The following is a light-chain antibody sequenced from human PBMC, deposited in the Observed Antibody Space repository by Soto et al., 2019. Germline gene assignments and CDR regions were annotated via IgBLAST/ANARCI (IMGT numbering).Light chain of an antibody. CDR2: GAS. J-gene: IGKJ2*03. CDR3: QQYGSSPPYS. CDR1: QGVSSSH. Sequence: EIVLTQSPGSLSLSPGERATLSCRASQGVSSSHLAWYQQKPGQAPRLLIYGASNRATGIPDRFSGSGSGTDFTLTISRLEPEEFAAYYCQQYGSSPPYSFGQGTKV. V-gene: IGKV3-20*01.